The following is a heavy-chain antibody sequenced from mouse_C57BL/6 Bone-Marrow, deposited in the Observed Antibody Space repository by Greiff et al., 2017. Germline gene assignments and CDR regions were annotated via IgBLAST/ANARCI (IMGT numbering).Heavy chain of an antibody. CDR3: ARFYGSSYVWFAY. D-gene: IGHD1-1*01. Sequence: DVHLVESGGGLVQPGGSLSLSCAASGFTFTDYYMSWVRQPPGKALEWLGFIRNKANGYTTEYNASVKGRFTISRDNSQNILYLQMNALRAEDSATYYCARFYGSSYVWFAYWGQGTLVTVSA. J-gene: IGHJ3*01. CDR1: GFTFTDYY. V-gene: IGHV7-3*01. CDR2: IRNKANGYTT.